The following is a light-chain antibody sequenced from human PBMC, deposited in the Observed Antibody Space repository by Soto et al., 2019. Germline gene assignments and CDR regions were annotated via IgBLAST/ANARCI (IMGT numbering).Light chain of an antibody. J-gene: IGLJ3*02. Sequence: QSVLTQPPSVSAAPGQKVTISWSGSSSNIGNNYVSWYQQLPGTAPKLLIYENNKRPSGIPDRFSGSKSGTSATLGITGLQTGDEADYYCGTWDSSLSAWVFGGGTNLTVL. CDR2: ENN. V-gene: IGLV1-51*02. CDR1: SSNIGNNY. CDR3: GTWDSSLSAWV.